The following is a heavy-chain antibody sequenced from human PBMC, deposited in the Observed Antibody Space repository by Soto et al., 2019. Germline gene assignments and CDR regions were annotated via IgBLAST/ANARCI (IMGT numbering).Heavy chain of an antibody. V-gene: IGHV4-39*01. CDR3: ARRPVYATGWQIDY. Sequence: QLQLQESGPGLVKPSETLSLTCTVSGGSISSRSYHWGWIRQPPGKGLEWIGRIYNSGSTYYNASLKSRVSISIDTSKNQFSLKLSSVTAADTAVYYCARRPVYATGWQIDYWGQGALVTVSS. CDR2: IYNSGST. J-gene: IGHJ4*02. CDR1: GGSISSRSYH. D-gene: IGHD2-2*01.